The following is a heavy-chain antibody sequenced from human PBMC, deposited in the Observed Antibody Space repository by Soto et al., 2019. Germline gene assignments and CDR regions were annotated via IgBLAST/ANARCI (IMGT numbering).Heavy chain of an antibody. J-gene: IGHJ5*02. CDR1: GFTFSTYW. CDR2: IIGDGSTT. CDR3: ARGGLRSYWFDP. Sequence: EVQLVESGGGLVQPGGSLRLSCAASGFTFSTYWMHWVRQAPGKGLVWVSRIIGDGSTTNYADSVKGRFTISRDNDKNMLYLQVSGLRAEDTAVYYCARGGLRSYWFDPWGQGTLVTVSS. D-gene: IGHD3-10*01. V-gene: IGHV3-74*01.